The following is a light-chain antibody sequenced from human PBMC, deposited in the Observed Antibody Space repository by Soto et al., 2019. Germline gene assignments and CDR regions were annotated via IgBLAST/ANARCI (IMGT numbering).Light chain of an antibody. CDR1: QSVSSSY. Sequence: EIVLTQSPDTLSLSPGDRATLSCRASQSVSSSYLVWYQQKPGQAPRVLIYGTSSRATGIPDRFSGSGSGTDLTLTISRLEPEDFAVYYCQQFGRFRTFGQGTKVEIK. V-gene: IGKV3-20*01. CDR3: QQFGRFRT. CDR2: GTS. J-gene: IGKJ1*01.